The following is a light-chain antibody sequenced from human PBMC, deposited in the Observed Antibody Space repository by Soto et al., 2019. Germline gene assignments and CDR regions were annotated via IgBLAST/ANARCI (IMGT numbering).Light chain of an antibody. V-gene: IGKV1-5*01. J-gene: IGKJ2*03. CDR2: DAS. CDR1: QSMSNW. CDR3: QQYRTHTYS. Sequence: DIPMTQSPSTLSAAAGDRVTITCRASQSMSNWLAWYQQKPGKPPKLLIYDASTLVSGVPPRFSGSGSGREFTLTISSLQPDDFATYYCQQYRTHTYSFGQGTKLEI.